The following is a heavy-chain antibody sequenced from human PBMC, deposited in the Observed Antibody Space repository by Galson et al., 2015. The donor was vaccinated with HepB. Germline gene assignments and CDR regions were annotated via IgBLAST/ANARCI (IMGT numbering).Heavy chain of an antibody. V-gene: IGHV3-49*04. J-gene: IGHJ3*02. CDR2: IRTKAYGGAA. Sequence: SLRLSCAASGFTFGDYPMSWVRQARGKGLEWIGYIRTKAYGGAAEYAASVKGRFTISRDDSRSTAYPQMNSLKTDDTALYYCTRDRSSGYYDAFDIWGQGTMVTVSS. D-gene: IGHD3-22*01. CDR3: TRDRSSGYYDAFDI. CDR1: GFTFGDYP.